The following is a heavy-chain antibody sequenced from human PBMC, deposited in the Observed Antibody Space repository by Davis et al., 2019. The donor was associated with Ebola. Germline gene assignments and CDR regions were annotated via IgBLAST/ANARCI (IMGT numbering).Heavy chain of an antibody. Sequence: PGGSLRLSCEASGFTFSSYWMTWVRQAPGRGLEWVANIQQGGSETYYVDSVKGRFTISRDNAKNTLYLQMNTLRAEDTAVYYCAKGDNSGWYGFDYWGQGTLVTVSS. CDR1: GFTFSSYW. V-gene: IGHV3-7*01. CDR2: IQQGGSET. J-gene: IGHJ4*02. D-gene: IGHD6-19*01. CDR3: AKGDNSGWYGFDY.